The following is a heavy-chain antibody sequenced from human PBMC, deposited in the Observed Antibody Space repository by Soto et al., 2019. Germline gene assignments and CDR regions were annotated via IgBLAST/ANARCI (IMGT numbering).Heavy chain of an antibody. V-gene: IGHV3-30*18. CDR3: AKLPSPLLRFLERTPDDAFDI. CDR1: GFTFSSYG. J-gene: IGHJ3*02. CDR2: ISYDGSNK. Sequence: GGSLRLSCAASGFTFSSYGMHWVRQAPGKGLEWVAVISYDGSNKYYADSVKGRFTISRDNSKNTLYLQMNSLRAEDTAVYYCAKLPSPLLRFLERTPDDAFDIWGQGTMVTVSS. D-gene: IGHD3-3*01.